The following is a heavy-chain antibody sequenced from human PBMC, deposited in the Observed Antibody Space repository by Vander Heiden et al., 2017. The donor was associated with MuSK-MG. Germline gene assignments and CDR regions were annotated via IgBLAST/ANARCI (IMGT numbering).Heavy chain of an antibody. D-gene: IGHD3-3*01. CDR1: GYTFTSYG. Sequence: QVQLVQSGAEVKKPGASVKVSCKASGYTFTSYGISWVRQAPGQGLEWMGWISAYKGNTNYAQKLQGRVTMTTDTSTSTAYMELRSLRSDDTAVYYCARDGSEVRFLEWLSVREQNDAFDIWGQGTMVTVSS. CDR3: ARDGSEVRFLEWLSVREQNDAFDI. J-gene: IGHJ3*02. CDR2: ISAYKGNT. V-gene: IGHV1-18*01.